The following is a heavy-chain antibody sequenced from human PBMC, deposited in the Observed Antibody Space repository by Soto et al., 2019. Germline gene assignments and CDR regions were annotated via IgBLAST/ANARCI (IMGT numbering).Heavy chain of an antibody. J-gene: IGHJ4*02. Sequence: QVQLVESGGGVVQPGRSLRLSCAPSAFTFSAYPMNWVRQAPGKGLEWVAGISYDGSNEYYADSVRGRFTISRDNSKNTLYLQMLSLRPEDTAVYYCARESNSGSSLLFDYWGQGTLVTVSS. CDR3: ARESNSGSSLLFDY. D-gene: IGHD1-26*01. V-gene: IGHV3-30-3*01. CDR2: ISYDGSNE. CDR1: AFTFSAYP.